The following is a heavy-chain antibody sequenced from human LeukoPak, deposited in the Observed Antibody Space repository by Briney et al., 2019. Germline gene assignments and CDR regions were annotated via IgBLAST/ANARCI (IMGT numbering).Heavy chain of an antibody. CDR2: ISSSSSYT. D-gene: IGHD3-16*02. V-gene: IGHV3-11*03. CDR1: GFTFSDYY. CDR3: ARLRSTEVILDY. J-gene: IGHJ4*02. Sequence: PGGSLRLSCAASGFTFSDYYMSWIRQAPGKGLEWVSYISSSSSYTNYADSVKGRFTISRDNAKNSLYLQMSSLRAEDTAVYYWARLRSTEVILDYWGQGTLVTVSS.